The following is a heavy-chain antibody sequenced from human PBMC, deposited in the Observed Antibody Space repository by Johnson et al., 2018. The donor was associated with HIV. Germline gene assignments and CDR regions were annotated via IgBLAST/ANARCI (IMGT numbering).Heavy chain of an antibody. CDR3: AKEGWAAAQEGWGAFDI. Sequence: QMLLVESGGGVVQPGRSLRLSCAASGFTFSSYGMHWVRQAPGKGLEWVAVISYDGSNKYYADSVKGRFTISRDNSKNTLYLQMNSLRAEDPAVYYCAKEGWAAAQEGWGAFDIWGQGTMVTVSS. CDR1: GFTFSSYG. V-gene: IGHV3-30*18. J-gene: IGHJ3*02. D-gene: IGHD6-13*01. CDR2: ISYDGSNK.